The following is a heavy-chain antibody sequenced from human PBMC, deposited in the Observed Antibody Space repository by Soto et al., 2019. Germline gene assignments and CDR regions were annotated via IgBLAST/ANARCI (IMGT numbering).Heavy chain of an antibody. Sequence: AWSLRLSSAASGFIGSSYDMSWVRQAPGKGLEWVSTILVDGRTFYVDSVQGRFSISRDSSNNMVYLLMNTLTAGAPALSYCGKATATGGGAFDICGQGTKVTVSS. D-gene: IGHD2-8*02. CDR3: GKATATGGGAFDI. V-gene: IGHV3-23*01. CDR1: GFIGSSYD. J-gene: IGHJ3*02. CDR2: ILVDGRT.